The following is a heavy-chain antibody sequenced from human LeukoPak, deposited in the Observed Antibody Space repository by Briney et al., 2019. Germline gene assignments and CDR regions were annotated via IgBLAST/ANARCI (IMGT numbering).Heavy chain of an antibody. CDR1: GYTLTELS. CDR3: ARVWPSYYYDSSGYPPQSYYMDV. V-gene: IGHV1-24*01. J-gene: IGHJ6*03. CDR2: FDPEDGET. D-gene: IGHD3-22*01. Sequence: ASVKVSCKVSGYTLTELSMHWVRQAPGKGLEWMEGFDPEDGETIYAQKFQGRVTMTRDMSTSTVYMELSSLRSEDTAVYYCARVWPSYYYDSSGYPPQSYYMDVWGKGTTVTVSS.